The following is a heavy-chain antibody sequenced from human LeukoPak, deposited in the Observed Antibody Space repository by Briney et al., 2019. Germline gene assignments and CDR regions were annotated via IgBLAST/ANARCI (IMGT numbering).Heavy chain of an antibody. CDR3: AKEGDGRRGHPFDY. V-gene: IGHV3-30*02. Sequence: PGGSLRLSCAASGFTFSNYGVHWVRQAPGKGLEWVSFIRFDGSNKYYADSVKGRFTISRDSSKNTLYLQMNSLRAEDTAVYYCAKEGDGRRGHPFDYWGQGTLVTVSS. CDR2: IRFDGSNK. J-gene: IGHJ4*02. D-gene: IGHD3-16*01. CDR1: GFTFSNYG.